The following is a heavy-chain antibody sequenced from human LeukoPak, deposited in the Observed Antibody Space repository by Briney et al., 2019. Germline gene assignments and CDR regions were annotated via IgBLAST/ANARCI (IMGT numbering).Heavy chain of an antibody. D-gene: IGHD1-26*01. CDR2: IWYDGSNK. J-gene: IGHJ4*02. CDR1: GFTFRSHG. CDR3: AGDRATSYFDY. V-gene: IGHV3-33*01. Sequence: GRSLRLSCAASGFTFRSHGMHWVRQAPGKGLEWVAFIWYDGSNKYYADSVKGRFTISRDNSKNTLYLQMNSLRAEDTAMYYCAGDRATSYFDYWGQGALVTISS.